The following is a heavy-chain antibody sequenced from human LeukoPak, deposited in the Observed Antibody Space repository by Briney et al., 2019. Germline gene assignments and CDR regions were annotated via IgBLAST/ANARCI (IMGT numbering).Heavy chain of an antibody. V-gene: IGHV3-48*01. CDR2: ISSSSSTI. CDR3: ARGHVLLWFGELDQNYFDY. CDR1: GFTFSSYS. Sequence: GGSLRLSCAASGFTFSSYSMNWVRQAPGKGLEWVSYISSSSSTIYYADSVKGRFTISRDNAKNSLYLQMNSLRAEDTAVYYCARGHVLLWFGELDQNYFDYWGQGTLVTVSS. J-gene: IGHJ4*02. D-gene: IGHD3-10*01.